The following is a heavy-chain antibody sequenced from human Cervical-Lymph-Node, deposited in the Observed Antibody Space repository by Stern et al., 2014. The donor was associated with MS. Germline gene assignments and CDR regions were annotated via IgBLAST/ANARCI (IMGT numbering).Heavy chain of an antibody. V-gene: IGHV3-23*04. Sequence: VQLVESGGGLVQPGGSLRLSCAASGFTFSSYAMSWVRQAPGKGLEWVSAISGSGGSTYYADSVKGRFTISRDNSKNTLYLQMNSLRAEDTAVYYCAKDPQYSSGWPRGAFDIWGQGTMVTVSS. J-gene: IGHJ3*02. CDR2: ISGSGGST. D-gene: IGHD6-19*01. CDR3: AKDPQYSSGWPRGAFDI. CDR1: GFTFSSYA.